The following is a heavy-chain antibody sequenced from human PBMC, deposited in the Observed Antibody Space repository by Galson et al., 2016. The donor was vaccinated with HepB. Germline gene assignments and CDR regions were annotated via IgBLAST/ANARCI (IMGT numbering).Heavy chain of an antibody. Sequence: SLRLSCAASGFTFDNYAMTWVRQAPGKGLEWVSLVSHSGASKYYADSVKGRITITSDNSKNTLYLQMNSLRADDTAVYYCAKLPDYGCNSHIDYWGQGTLVTVSS. D-gene: IGHD3-10*01. CDR3: AKLPDYGCNSHIDY. CDR2: VSHSGASK. J-gene: IGHJ4*02. V-gene: IGHV3-23*01. CDR1: GFTFDNYA.